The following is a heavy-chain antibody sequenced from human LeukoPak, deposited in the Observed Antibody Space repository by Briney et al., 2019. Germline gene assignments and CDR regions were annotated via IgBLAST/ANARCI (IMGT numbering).Heavy chain of an antibody. CDR2: IRYDGSNK. CDR1: GFTFSSYG. D-gene: IGHD4-17*01. Sequence: GGSLRLSCAASGFTFSSYGMHWVRQAPGKGLEWVAFIRYDGSNKYYADSVKGRFTISRDNSKNTLYLQMNSLRAEDTAVYYCARGSTVTTSTFDIWGQGTMVTVSS. V-gene: IGHV3-30*02. CDR3: ARGSTVTTSTFDI. J-gene: IGHJ3*02.